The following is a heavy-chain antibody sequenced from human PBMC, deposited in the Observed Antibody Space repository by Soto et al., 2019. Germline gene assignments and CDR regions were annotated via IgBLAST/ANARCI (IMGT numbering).Heavy chain of an antibody. CDR3: VREEASGSSGLTYHYYYNGMDV. CDR2: VTTSGDTM. D-gene: IGHD3-10*01. V-gene: IGHV3-48*02. CDR1: GFTFSRYN. Sequence: PGGSLRLSCVASGFTFSRYNMHCVRQAPGKGLEWVAYVTTSGDTMFYADSVEGRFAISRDVAKNSVHLQMNSLGDEDTAVYYCVREEASGSSGLTYHYYYNGMDVWGQGTTVTVSS. J-gene: IGHJ6*02.